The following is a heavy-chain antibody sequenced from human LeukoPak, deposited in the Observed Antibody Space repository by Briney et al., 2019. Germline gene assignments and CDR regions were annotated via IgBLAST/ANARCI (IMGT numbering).Heavy chain of an antibody. D-gene: IGHD3-22*01. CDR1: GYTFTGYY. V-gene: IGHV1-2*02. CDR2: INPNSGGT. CDR3: ARADDSSGYYPAGAFDI. J-gene: IGHJ3*02. Sequence: GASVKVSCKASGYTFTGYYMHWVRQAPGQGLEWMGWINPNSGGTNYAQKFQGRVTMTRDTSISTAYMELSRLRSDDTAVYYCARADDSSGYYPAGAFDIWGQGTMVIVSS.